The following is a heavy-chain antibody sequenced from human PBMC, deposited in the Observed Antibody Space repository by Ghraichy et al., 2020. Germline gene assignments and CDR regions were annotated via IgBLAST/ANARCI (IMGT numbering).Heavy chain of an antibody. D-gene: IGHD1-26*01. V-gene: IGHV1-18*01. CDR3: ARDRRIVGTTTCSDY. Sequence: TWVRQAPGQGLEWMGWISPSNGDTNYAQKFQGRVTMTTDTSTSTAYIELRSLKSDDTAIYYCARDRRIVGTTTCSDYWGQGTLVTVSS. CDR2: ISPSNGDT. J-gene: IGHJ4*02.